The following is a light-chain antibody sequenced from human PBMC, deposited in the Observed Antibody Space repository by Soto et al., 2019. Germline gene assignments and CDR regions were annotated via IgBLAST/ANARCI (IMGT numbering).Light chain of an antibody. V-gene: IGLV1-40*01. CDR3: QSYASSLSGYV. Sequence: QSVLTQPPSVSGAPGQRVTISCTGSSSNIGAGFDVHWYQQLPGTAPKLLIYGNSNRPSGVPDRFSVSKSGTSASLAITGLQAEDEADYYCQSYASSLSGYVFGTGTKVTVL. CDR1: SSNIGAGFD. CDR2: GNS. J-gene: IGLJ1*01.